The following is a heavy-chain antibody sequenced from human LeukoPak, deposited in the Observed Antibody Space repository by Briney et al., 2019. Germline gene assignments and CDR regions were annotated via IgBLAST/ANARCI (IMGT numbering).Heavy chain of an antibody. D-gene: IGHD2-15*01. Sequence: SQTLSLTCTVSGGSISSGGYYWSWIRQHPGKGLEWIEYIYYSGSTYYNPSLKSRVTISVDTSKNQFSLKLSSVTAADTAVYYCARDQDCSGGSCYSVGWFDPWGQGTLVTVSS. CDR1: GGSISSGGYY. CDR2: IYYSGST. V-gene: IGHV4-31*03. J-gene: IGHJ5*02. CDR3: ARDQDCSGGSCYSVGWFDP.